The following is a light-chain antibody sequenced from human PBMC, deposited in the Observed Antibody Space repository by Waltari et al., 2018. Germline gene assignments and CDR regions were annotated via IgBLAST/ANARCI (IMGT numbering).Light chain of an antibody. V-gene: IGLV2-14*03. CDR3: SSYTSSSAYVV. J-gene: IGLJ2*01. Sequence: QSALTQPASVSGSPGQSITISCTGTSSDVGGYNYVSWYQQHPGKAPKLMIYDVSNRPSGVSTRFSGSKSGNTASLTISGLHAEDEADYYCSSYTSSSAYVVFGGGTKLTVL. CDR2: DVS. CDR1: SSDVGGYNY.